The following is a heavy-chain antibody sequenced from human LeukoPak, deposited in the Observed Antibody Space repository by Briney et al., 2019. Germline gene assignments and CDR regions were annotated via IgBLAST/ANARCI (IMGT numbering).Heavy chain of an antibody. J-gene: IGHJ6*02. Sequence: PGGSLRLSCAASGFTVSSNYMSWVRQAPGKGLEWVSVIYSGGSTYYADSVKGRFTISRDNSKNTLYLQMNSLRAEDTAVYYCARERNAGGYYYGMDVWGQGTTVTVSS. D-gene: IGHD3-10*01. V-gene: IGHV3-53*01. CDR1: GFTVSSNY. CDR2: IYSGGST. CDR3: ARERNAGGYYYGMDV.